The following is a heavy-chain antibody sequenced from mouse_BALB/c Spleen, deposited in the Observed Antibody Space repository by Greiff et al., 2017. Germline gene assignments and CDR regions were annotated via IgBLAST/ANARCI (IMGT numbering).Heavy chain of an antibody. Sequence: EVKLVESGGGLVQPGGSLRLSCATSGFAFSDFYMEWVRQPPGKRLEWIAASRNKANDYTTEYSASGKGRFIVSRDTSQSILYLQMNALRAEDTAIYYCARDDGNYGFAYWGQGTLVTVSA. J-gene: IGHJ3*01. V-gene: IGHV7-1*02. CDR2: SRNKANDYTT. CDR1: GFAFSDFY. CDR3: ARDDGNYGFAY. D-gene: IGHD2-1*01.